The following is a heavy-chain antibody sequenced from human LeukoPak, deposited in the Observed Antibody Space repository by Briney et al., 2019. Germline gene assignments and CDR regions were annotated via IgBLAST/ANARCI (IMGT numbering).Heavy chain of an antibody. CDR3: ARASPAAAGTDY. D-gene: IGHD6-13*01. CDR1: GGAISGGGYY. Sequence: SETLSLTCTVSGGAISGGGYYWSWIRQHPGKGLEWIGYIYYSGNTYYNPSLKSRLTISVDTSKNQFSLKLSSVTAADTAVYYCARASPAAAGTDYWGQGTLVTVSS. J-gene: IGHJ4*02. CDR2: IYYSGNT. V-gene: IGHV4-31*03.